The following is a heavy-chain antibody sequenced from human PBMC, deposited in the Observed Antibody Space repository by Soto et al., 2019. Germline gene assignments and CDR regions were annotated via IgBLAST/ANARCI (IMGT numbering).Heavy chain of an antibody. CDR3: PRVFSDSSSFFNP. D-gene: IGHD6-19*01. Sequence: SETLSLTCTVSGGSISSGGYYWSWIRHHPGKGLEWIGYIYYSGRTYYNPSLKSRVTISVDTSKNQFSLKLSSVTATKTPVNSGPRVFSDSSSFFNPWGRETRFT. J-gene: IGHJ5*02. V-gene: IGHV4-31*03. CDR1: GGSISSGGYY. CDR2: IYYSGRT.